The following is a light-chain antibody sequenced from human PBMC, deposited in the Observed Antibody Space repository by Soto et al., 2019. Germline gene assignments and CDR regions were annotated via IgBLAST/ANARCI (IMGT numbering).Light chain of an antibody. CDR1: SSDVGGYNH. V-gene: IGLV2-14*01. CDR3: CSYTSSSIRV. CDR2: EVR. J-gene: IGLJ3*02. Sequence: QSALTQPASVSGSPGQSITISCTGTSSDVGGYNHVSWYQQHPGKAPKLIIYEVRNRPSGVSNRLSGSKSGSTASLTISGLQADDEADYYCCSYTSSSIRVFGGGTKLTVL.